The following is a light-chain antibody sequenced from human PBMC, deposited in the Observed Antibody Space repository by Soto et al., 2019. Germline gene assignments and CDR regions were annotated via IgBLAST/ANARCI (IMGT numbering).Light chain of an antibody. J-gene: IGKJ4*01. Sequence: EIVLTQSPATLSLTPGERATLSCRASRSVGNSLAWYQQKPGQAPGLIIYEVSTRATGIPARFSGSGSGTDFTLTISSLESEDFAIYYCHQHSDWPLTFGAGTRVEI. CDR3: HQHSDWPLT. CDR1: RSVGNS. CDR2: EVS. V-gene: IGKV3-11*01.